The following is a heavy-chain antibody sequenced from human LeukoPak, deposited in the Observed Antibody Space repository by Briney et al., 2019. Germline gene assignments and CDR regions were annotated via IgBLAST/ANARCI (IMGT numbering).Heavy chain of an antibody. D-gene: IGHD4-23*01. Sequence: PSETLSLTCTVSGGSISSYYWSWIRQPPGKGLEWIGEINHSGSTNYNPSLKSRVTISVDTSKNQFSLKLRSVTAADTAVYYCARLGPGNSEVDYWGQGTLVTVSS. J-gene: IGHJ4*02. CDR3: ARLGPGNSEVDY. CDR1: GGSISSYY. V-gene: IGHV4-34*01. CDR2: INHSGST.